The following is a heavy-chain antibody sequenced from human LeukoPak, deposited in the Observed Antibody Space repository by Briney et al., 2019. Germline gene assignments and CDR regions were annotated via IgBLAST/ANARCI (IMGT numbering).Heavy chain of an antibody. D-gene: IGHD6-19*01. CDR1: GYTFTSYG. Sequence: ASVKVSCKASGYTFTSYGISWVRQAPGQGLEWMGWISAYNGNTNYAQKLQGRVTMTTDTSTSTAYMELRSLRAEDTAVYYCAKLRGRAVAGTDWFDPWGQGTLVTVSS. CDR3: AKLRGRAVAGTDWFDP. CDR2: ISAYNGNT. V-gene: IGHV1-18*01. J-gene: IGHJ5*02.